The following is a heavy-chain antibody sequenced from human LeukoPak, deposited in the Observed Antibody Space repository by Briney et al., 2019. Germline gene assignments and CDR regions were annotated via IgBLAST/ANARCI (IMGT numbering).Heavy chain of an antibody. CDR2: INPHSGGT. CDR3: ARAGGTYCDFWSAH. D-gene: IGHD3-3*01. Sequence: ASVKVSCKASGYTFNDYYIHWVRQAPGQGLEWMGWINPHSGGTYYAQKFQGRVTITMDRSISTAYMELSRLRSDDTAVYYCARAGGTYCDFWSAHWGQGTLVTVSS. J-gene: IGHJ4*02. CDR1: GYTFNDYY. V-gene: IGHV1-2*02.